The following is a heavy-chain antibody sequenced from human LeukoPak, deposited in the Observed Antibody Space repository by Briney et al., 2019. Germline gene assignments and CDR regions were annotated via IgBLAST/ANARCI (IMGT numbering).Heavy chain of an antibody. CDR2: ISGSGGST. CDR3: AKASAMIVVVSKHFDY. D-gene: IGHD3-22*01. CDR1: GFTFSSYD. J-gene: IGHJ4*02. V-gene: IGHV3-23*01. Sequence: PGGSLRLSCAASGFTFSSYDMSWVRQAPGKGLEWVSAISGSGGSTYYADSVKGRFTISRDNSKNTLYLQMNSLRAEDTAVYYCAKASAMIVVVSKHFDYWGQGTLVTVSS.